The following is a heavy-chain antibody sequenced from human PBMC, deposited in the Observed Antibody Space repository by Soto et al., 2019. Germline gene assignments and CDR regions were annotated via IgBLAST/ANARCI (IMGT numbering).Heavy chain of an antibody. Sequence: ASVKVSCKASGYTFTAYSMHWVRQAPGQGLEWVGWFNPNSGDTIYAQKFQGRVALTRDTSIGTAYMELYSLTSDDTAVYYCAREASAVISLDYWGQGTLVTVSS. D-gene: IGHD6-19*01. CDR1: GYTFTAYS. CDR3: AREASAVISLDY. CDR2: FNPNSGDT. J-gene: IGHJ4*02. V-gene: IGHV1-2*02.